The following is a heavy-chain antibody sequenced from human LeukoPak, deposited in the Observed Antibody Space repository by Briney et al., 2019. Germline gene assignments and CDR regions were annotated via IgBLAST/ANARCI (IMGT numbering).Heavy chain of an antibody. J-gene: IGHJ4*02. CDR3: ARSDLGKLELRGPGDY. Sequence: SVKVSCKASGFTFTSSAMQWVRQARGQRLKWIGWIVVGSGNTNYAQKFQERVTITRDMSTSTAYMELSSLRSEDTAVYYCARSDLGKLELRGPGDYWGQGTLVIVSS. D-gene: IGHD1-7*01. CDR1: GFTFTSSA. CDR2: IVVGSGNT. V-gene: IGHV1-58*02.